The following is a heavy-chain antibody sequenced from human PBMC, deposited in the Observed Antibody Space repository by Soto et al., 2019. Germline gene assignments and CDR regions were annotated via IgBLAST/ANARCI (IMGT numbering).Heavy chain of an antibody. CDR3: ARSPLYCSGGSCYSGLGLNWFDP. CDR2: INAGNGNT. Sequence: ASVKVSCKASGYTFSNYAMHWVRQAPGQRLEWMGWINAGNGNTKYSQKFQGRVTITRDTSASTAYMELSSLRSEDTAVYYCARSPLYCSGGSCYSGLGLNWFDPWGQGTLVTVSS. D-gene: IGHD2-15*01. J-gene: IGHJ5*02. CDR1: GYTFSNYA. V-gene: IGHV1-3*01.